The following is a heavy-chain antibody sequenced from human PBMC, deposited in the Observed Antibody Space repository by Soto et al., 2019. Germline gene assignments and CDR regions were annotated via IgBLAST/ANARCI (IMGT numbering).Heavy chain of an antibody. J-gene: IGHJ6*02. V-gene: IGHV3-30*18. CDR2: ISYDGSNK. CDR1: GFTFSSYG. CDR3: AKEGIAARPTYHYYGMDV. D-gene: IGHD6-6*01. Sequence: QVQLVESGGGVVQPGRSLRLSCAASGFTFSSYGMHWVRQAPGKGLEWGAVISYDGSNKYYADSVKGRFTISRDNSKNTLYLQMNRLRAEDTAVYYSAKEGIAARPTYHYYGMDVWGQGTTVTVSS.